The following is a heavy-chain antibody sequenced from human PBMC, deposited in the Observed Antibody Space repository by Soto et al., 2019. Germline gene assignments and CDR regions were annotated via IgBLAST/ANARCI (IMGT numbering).Heavy chain of an antibody. CDR3: ARDRALLNYDSSGYFDY. Sequence: SETLSLTCAVSVGSISSGGYSWSWIRQHPGKGLEWIGYIYYSGSTYYNPSLKSRVTISVDTSKNQFSLKLSSVTAADTAVYYCARDRALLNYDSSGYFDYWGQGTLVTVSS. V-gene: IGHV4-31*11. CDR1: VGSISSGGYS. J-gene: IGHJ4*02. CDR2: IYYSGST. D-gene: IGHD3-22*01.